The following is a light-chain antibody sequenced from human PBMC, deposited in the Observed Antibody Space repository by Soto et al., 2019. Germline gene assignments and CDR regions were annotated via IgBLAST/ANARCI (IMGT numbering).Light chain of an antibody. J-gene: IGKJ5*01. CDR1: QSIHTS. V-gene: IGKV3-11*01. CDR2: DST. CDR3: QQRNVWPPIT. Sequence: ILLSQSPFTLSLSQGDRATLPCRASQSIHTSLAWYQQKSGKPPRLVIYDSTLRANGVPDRFGGSRSGTEFTLTINSLEPEDFAVYYCQQRNVWPPITFGQGTRLEIK.